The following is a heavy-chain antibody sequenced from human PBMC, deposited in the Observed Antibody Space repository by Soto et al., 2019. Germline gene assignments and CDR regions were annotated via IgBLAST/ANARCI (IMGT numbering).Heavy chain of an antibody. D-gene: IGHD5-18*01. CDR3: ARTRGYSYGPTDDAFDI. J-gene: IGHJ3*02. CDR1: GGTFSSYT. Sequence: SVKVSCKASGGTFSSYTISWVRQAPGQGLEWMGRIIPILGIANYAQKFQGRVTITADKSTSTAYMELSSLRSEDTAVYYCARTRGYSYGPTDDAFDIWGQGTMVTVS. V-gene: IGHV1-69*02. CDR2: IIPILGIA.